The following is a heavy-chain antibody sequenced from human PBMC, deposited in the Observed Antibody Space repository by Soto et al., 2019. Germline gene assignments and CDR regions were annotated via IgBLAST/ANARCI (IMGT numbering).Heavy chain of an antibody. D-gene: IGHD6-19*01. CDR2: INHSGST. CDR1: GGSFSGYY. CDR3: ARFRRQWLVPSYFDY. V-gene: IGHV4-34*01. Sequence: LSRTCAVYGGSFSGYYWSWIRQPPGKGLEWIGEINHSGSTNYNPSLKSRVTISVDTSKNQFSLKLSSVTAADTAVYYCARFRRQWLVPSYFDYWGQGTLVTVSS. J-gene: IGHJ4*02.